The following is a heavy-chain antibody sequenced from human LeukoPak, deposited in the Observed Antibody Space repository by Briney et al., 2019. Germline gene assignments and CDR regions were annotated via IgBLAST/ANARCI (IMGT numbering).Heavy chain of an antibody. D-gene: IGHD6-19*01. CDR2: IYHSGIS. Sequence: PSETLSLTCAVSGDSLSSNNWWSWVRQPPGKGLEWIGEIYHSGISNYNPTLKSRVSISVDKSKNQFSLKLSSVTAADTAVYYCARGRKIAVAGTSAFDIWGQGTMVTVSS. CDR3: ARGRKIAVAGTSAFDI. J-gene: IGHJ3*02. V-gene: IGHV4-4*02. CDR1: GDSLSSNNW.